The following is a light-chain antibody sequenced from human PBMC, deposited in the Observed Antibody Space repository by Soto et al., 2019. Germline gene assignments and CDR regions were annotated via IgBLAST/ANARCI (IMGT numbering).Light chain of an antibody. CDR2: GAS. V-gene: IGKV3-20*01. CDR3: QQYGTSPYT. J-gene: IGKJ2*01. Sequence: EIVLTQSPGTLSLSPGERATLSCRASQSVRGRVFAWYQQKPGQAPRLLIYGASSRATGIRDRFSGSGSGTDFTLTISRLEPEDFAVYYCQQYGTSPYTFGQGTKLEIK. CDR1: QSVRGRV.